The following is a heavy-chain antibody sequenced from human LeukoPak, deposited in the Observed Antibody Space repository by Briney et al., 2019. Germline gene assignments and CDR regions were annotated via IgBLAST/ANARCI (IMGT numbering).Heavy chain of an antibody. J-gene: IGHJ3*02. CDR1: GFTFTNYA. V-gene: IGHV3-23*01. Sequence: GRSLRLSCAASGFTFTNYAMNWVRQAPGKGLEWVAGMTGTSGGTYYADSVKGRFTISRDNSDSTLYLQMNSLRAEDTAVYYCAKGAGIVGADDAFDIWGQGTMVTVSS. CDR2: MTGTSGGT. CDR3: AKGAGIVGADDAFDI. D-gene: IGHD1-26*01.